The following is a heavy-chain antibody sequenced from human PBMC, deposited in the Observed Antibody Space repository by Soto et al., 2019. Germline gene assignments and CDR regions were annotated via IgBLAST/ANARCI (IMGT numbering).Heavy chain of an antibody. CDR2: ISAYNGNT. V-gene: IGHV1-18*01. Sequence: ASVKVSCKASGYTFTSYGISWVRQAPGQGLEWMGWISAYNGNTNYAQKLQGRVTMTTDTSTDTAYMELSSLRSEDTAVYYCATVGHYDILTGYLHSYGMDVWGQGTTVTVSS. J-gene: IGHJ6*02. CDR1: GYTFTSYG. D-gene: IGHD3-9*01. CDR3: ATVGHYDILTGYLHSYGMDV.